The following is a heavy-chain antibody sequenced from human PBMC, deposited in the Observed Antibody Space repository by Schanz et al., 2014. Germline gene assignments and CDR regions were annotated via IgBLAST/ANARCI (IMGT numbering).Heavy chain of an antibody. J-gene: IGHJ6*02. CDR3: AKDHFGHYDSSGCSDCYYYGMDV. CDR2: IRGSGGGT. D-gene: IGHD3-22*01. Sequence: EVQLVESGGGLVQPGGSLRLSCAASGFTFSTYAMNWVRQAPGKGLEWVSSIRGSGGGTDYADSVKGRFTISRDNSKNTLFLQVNSLRAEDTAVYYCAKDHFGHYDSSGCSDCYYYGMDVWGQGTTVTVSS. CDR1: GFTFSTYA. V-gene: IGHV3-23*04.